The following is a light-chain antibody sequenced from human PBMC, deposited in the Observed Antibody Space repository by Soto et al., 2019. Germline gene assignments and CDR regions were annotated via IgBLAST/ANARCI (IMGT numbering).Light chain of an antibody. Sequence: EIVLTQSPATLSVSPGERATLSCRASQSGVSSNLAWYQHKPGQAPRLLIYAASTRATGIPARFIAGGSGTEFTLTITSLQSEDLAVYYCHQYNASPWTFGQGSKVEIK. J-gene: IGKJ1*01. V-gene: IGKV3-15*01. CDR1: QSGVSSN. CDR2: AAS. CDR3: HQYNASPWT.